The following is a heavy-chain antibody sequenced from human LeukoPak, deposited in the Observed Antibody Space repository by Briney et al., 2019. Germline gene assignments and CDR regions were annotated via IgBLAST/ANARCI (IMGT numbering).Heavy chain of an antibody. D-gene: IGHD3-10*01. Sequence: KPSETLSLTCTVSGDSINSYYWSWLRQPPEKGLEWIGYIYYSGTTSYNPSLKGRVTISVDTSKTQFSLKMNSVTAADTAVYYCARLQRITMAGPDYWYFDLWGRGTLVTVSS. CDR3: ARLQRITMAGPDYWYFDL. J-gene: IGHJ2*01. V-gene: IGHV4-59*01. CDR1: GDSINSYY. CDR2: IYYSGTT.